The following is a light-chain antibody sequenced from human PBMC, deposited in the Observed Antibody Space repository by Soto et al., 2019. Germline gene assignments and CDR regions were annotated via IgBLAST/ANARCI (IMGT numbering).Light chain of an antibody. CDR3: QTWGTGIWV. CDR2: LNSDGSH. V-gene: IGLV4-69*01. CDR1: SGHSSYA. J-gene: IGLJ3*02. Sequence: QSVLTQSPSASASLGASVKLTCTLSSGHSSYAIAWHQQQPEKGTRYLMKLNSDGSHSKGDGIPDRFSGSSSGAERYLTSSSLQSEDEADYYCQTWGTGIWVFGGGTKLTVL.